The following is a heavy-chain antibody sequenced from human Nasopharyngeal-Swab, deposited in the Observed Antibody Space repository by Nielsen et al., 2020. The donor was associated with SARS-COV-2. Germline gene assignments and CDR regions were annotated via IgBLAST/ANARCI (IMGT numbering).Heavy chain of an antibody. D-gene: IGHD6-19*01. J-gene: IGHJ3*02. V-gene: IGHV3-21*01. CDR3: ARDLARLSSGWYPLFGAFDI. CDR1: GLTFSSYS. Sequence: GGSLKISCAASGLTFSSYSMNWVRQAPGKGLEWVSSISSSSSYIYYADSVKGRFTISRDNAKNSLYLQMNSLRAEDTAVYYCARDLARLSSGWYPLFGAFDIWGQGTMVTVSS. CDR2: ISSSSSYI.